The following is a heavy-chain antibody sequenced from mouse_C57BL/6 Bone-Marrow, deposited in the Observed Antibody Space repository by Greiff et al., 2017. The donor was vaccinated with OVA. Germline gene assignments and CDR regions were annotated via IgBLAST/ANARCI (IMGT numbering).Heavy chain of an antibody. Sequence: VQLQQSGAELARPGASVKLSCKASGYTFTSYGISWVKQRTGQGLEWIGEIYPRSGNTYYNEKFKGKATLTADKSSSTAYMELRSLTSEDSAVYFCARCHYYGSTDWYFDVWGTGTTVTVSS. CDR1: GYTFTSYG. D-gene: IGHD1-1*01. J-gene: IGHJ1*03. CDR2: IYPRSGNT. V-gene: IGHV1-81*01. CDR3: ARCHYYGSTDWYFDV.